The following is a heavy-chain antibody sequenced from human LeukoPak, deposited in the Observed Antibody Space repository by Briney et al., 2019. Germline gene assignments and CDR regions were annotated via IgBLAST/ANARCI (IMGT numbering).Heavy chain of an antibody. D-gene: IGHD3-22*01. CDR1: GGTFSSYA. Sequence: ASVKVSCKASGGTFSSYAISWVRQAPGQGLEWLGRIIPIYGTANYAQKFQGRVKITTDEYTSTAYMELSSLRSEDTAVYYCARERGTTMIVPTDAFDIWGQGTMVTVSS. V-gene: IGHV1-69*05. CDR3: ARERGTTMIVPTDAFDI. CDR2: IIPIYGTA. J-gene: IGHJ3*02.